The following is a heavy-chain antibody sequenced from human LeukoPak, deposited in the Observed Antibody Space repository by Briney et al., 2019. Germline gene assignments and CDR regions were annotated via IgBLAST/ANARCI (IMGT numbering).Heavy chain of an antibody. D-gene: IGHD5-24*01. CDR3: ARGGDGYNSPFDY. CDR2: IYYSGST. J-gene: IGHJ4*02. CDR1: GGSISSSSYY. V-gene: IGHV4-39*01. Sequence: SETLSLTCTVSGGSISSSSYYWGWIRQPPGKGLEWIGSIYYSGSTYYNPSLKSRVTISVDTSKNQFSLKLSSVTAADTAVYYCARGGDGYNSPFDYWGQGTPVTVSS.